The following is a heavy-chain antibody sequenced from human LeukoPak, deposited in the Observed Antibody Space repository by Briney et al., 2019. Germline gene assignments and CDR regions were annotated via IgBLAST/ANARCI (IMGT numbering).Heavy chain of an antibody. Sequence: ASVKVSCKASGYTFTSYGISWVRQAPGQGLEWMGWISAYNGNTNYAQELQGRVTMTTDTSTSTAYMELRSLRSDDTAVYYCARDEYYDILTGYSTPDYWGQGTLVTVSS. D-gene: IGHD3-9*01. CDR2: ISAYNGNT. V-gene: IGHV1-18*01. J-gene: IGHJ4*02. CDR1: GYTFTSYG. CDR3: ARDEYYDILTGYSTPDY.